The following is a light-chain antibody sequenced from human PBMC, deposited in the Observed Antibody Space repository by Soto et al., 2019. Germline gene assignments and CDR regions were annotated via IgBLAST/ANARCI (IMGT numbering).Light chain of an antibody. CDR2: DNI. V-gene: IGLV1-44*01. CDR1: SSNIGNNA. Sequence: HSVLTQPPSASGTPGQRVTISCSGSSSNIGNNAVNWYQQFPGTAPKLLIYDNIQRPSGVPDRFSGSKSGTSASLAISGLQSEDEADYYCAAWGDNLNGWVFGGGTKVTVL. J-gene: IGLJ3*02. CDR3: AAWGDNLNGWV.